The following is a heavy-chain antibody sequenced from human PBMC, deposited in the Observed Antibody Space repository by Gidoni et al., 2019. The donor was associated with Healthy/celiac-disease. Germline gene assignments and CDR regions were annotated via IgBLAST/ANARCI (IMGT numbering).Heavy chain of an antibody. J-gene: IGHJ6*02. CDR1: GYSFTSYW. Sequence: EMQLVQSGAEVTKPGESLRISCKGSGYSFTSYWISWVRQMPGKDLEWMGRSDPSDSYSNYSPSFQGHVTMSADKSISTAYLQWSRLKASDTAMYYCARGSQSTQTYYYYGMDVWGQGTTVTVSS. D-gene: IGHD3-10*01. V-gene: IGHV5-10-1*03. CDR3: ARGSQSTQTYYYYGMDV. CDR2: SDPSDSYS.